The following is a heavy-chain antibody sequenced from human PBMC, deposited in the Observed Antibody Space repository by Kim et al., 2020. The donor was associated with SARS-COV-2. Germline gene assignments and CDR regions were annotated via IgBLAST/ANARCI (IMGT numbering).Heavy chain of an antibody. J-gene: IGHJ5*02. V-gene: IGHV4-39*07. CDR1: GGSISSSSYY. Sequence: SETLSLTCTVSGGSISSSSYYWGWIRQPPGKGLEWIGSIYYSGSTYYNPSLKSRVTISVDTSKNQFSLKLSSVTAADTAVYYCARGGGIRYFDWLLPTSNWFDPWGQGTLVTVSS. D-gene: IGHD3-9*01. CDR2: IYYSGST. CDR3: ARGGGIRYFDWLLPTSNWFDP.